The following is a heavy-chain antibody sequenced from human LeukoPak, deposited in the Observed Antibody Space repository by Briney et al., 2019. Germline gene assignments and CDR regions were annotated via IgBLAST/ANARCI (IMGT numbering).Heavy chain of an antibody. D-gene: IGHD5-12*01. V-gene: IGHV3-33*01. CDR2: IWYDGSNK. J-gene: IGHJ3*02. CDR3: ASDRTSGYDWDDAFDI. Sequence: GRSLRLSCAASGFTFSSYGMHWVRQAPGKGLEWVAVIWYDGSNKYYADSVKGRFTISRDNSKNTLYLQMNSLRAEDTAVYYCASDRTSGYDWDDAFDIWGQGTMVTVSS. CDR1: GFTFSSYG.